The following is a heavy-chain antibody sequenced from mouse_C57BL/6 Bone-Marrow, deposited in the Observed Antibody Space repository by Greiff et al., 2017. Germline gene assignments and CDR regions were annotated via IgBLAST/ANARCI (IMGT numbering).Heavy chain of an antibody. J-gene: IGHJ2*01. Sequence: QVQLQQPGAELVMPGASVKLSCKASGYTFTSYWMHWVKQRPGQGLEWIGDIDPSNSYTNYNEKFKGKSTLTVDKSSSTAYMQLSSLTSEDSAVYVCARDDYGSALDYGGKGTTLTVSS. CDR2: IDPSNSYT. D-gene: IGHD1-1*01. CDR3: ARDDYGSALDY. CDR1: GYTFTSYW. V-gene: IGHV1-69*01.